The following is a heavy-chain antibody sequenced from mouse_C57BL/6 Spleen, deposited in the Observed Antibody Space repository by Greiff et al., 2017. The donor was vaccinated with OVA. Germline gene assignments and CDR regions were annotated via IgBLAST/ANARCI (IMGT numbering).Heavy chain of an antibody. D-gene: IGHD2-4*01. Sequence: VQLQQSGAELVRPGTSVKVSCKASGYAFTNYLIEWVKQRPGPGLEWIGVINPGSGGTNYNEKFKGKATLTADKSSSTAYMQLSSLTSEDSAVYFCARGDDYDSYYFDYWGQGTTLTVSS. CDR3: ARGDDYDSYYFDY. J-gene: IGHJ2*01. CDR2: INPGSGGT. CDR1: GYAFTNYL. V-gene: IGHV1-54*01.